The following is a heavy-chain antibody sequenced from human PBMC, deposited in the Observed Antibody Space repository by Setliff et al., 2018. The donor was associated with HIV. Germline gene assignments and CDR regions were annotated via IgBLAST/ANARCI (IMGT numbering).Heavy chain of an antibody. Sequence: PSETLSLTCTVSGGSISSGSYYWGWIRQPAGKGLEWIGRIYGSGSTTFNPSLKSRVTISIDMSKNQFSLKMSSVTAADTAVYYCARHPDSGFYYSPLLNNWYFDLWGPGTLVTVSS. D-gene: IGHD3-22*01. CDR3: ARHPDSGFYYSPLLNNWYFDL. J-gene: IGHJ2*01. V-gene: IGHV4-61*02. CDR2: IYGSGST. CDR1: GGSISSGSYY.